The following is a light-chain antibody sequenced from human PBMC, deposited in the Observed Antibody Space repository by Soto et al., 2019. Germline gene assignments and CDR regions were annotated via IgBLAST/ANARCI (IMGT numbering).Light chain of an antibody. CDR2: GAS. CDR3: QKCGSSLWT. V-gene: IGKV3-20*01. J-gene: IGKJ1*01. Sequence: EIVLTQSPGTLSLSPGERATLSCRASQTVSSSYLAWYQQKPGQAPRLLIYGASSRATGIPDRFTGSGSGTDVTLTISRLEPEDFAVYYGQKCGSSLWTFGQGTKVEIK. CDR1: QTVSSSY.